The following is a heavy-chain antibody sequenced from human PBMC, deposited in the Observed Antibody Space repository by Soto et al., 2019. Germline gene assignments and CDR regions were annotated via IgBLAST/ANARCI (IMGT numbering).Heavy chain of an antibody. V-gene: IGHV2-5*02. CDR3: ARRRIYNGHDS. D-gene: IGHD2-8*01. J-gene: IGHJ4*02. CDR1: GFSVNTSGVG. Sequence: QITLKESGPTLVRPTQTLTLTCTFSGFSVNTSGVGVGWIRQAPGEAPEWLGVIYWDDDQRYSPALRSRLTITKDTPKNQVVLTMTNMNPVDAGTYYCARRRIYNGHDSWGQGTLVTVSS. CDR2: IYWDDDQ.